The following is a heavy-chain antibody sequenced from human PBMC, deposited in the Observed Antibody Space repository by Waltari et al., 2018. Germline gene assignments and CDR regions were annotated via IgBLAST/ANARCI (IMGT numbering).Heavy chain of an antibody. V-gene: IGHV4-39*07. CDR3: ARWGGSGSR. J-gene: IGHJ4*02. Sequence: QLQLLESSPGLVKPSETLSLPCTVSGGSLRSSSYYWCWIRQPPGKGLEWIGSIYYSGSTYYNPALKSRVTISVDTSKNQFSLKLSAVTAADRAVYYCARWGGSGSRWGQGTLVTVSS. CDR1: GGSLRSSSYY. D-gene: IGHD3-3*01. CDR2: IYYSGST.